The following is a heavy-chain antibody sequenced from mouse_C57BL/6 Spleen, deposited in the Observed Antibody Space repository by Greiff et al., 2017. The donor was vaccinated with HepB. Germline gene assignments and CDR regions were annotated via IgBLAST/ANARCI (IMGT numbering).Heavy chain of an antibody. Sequence: EVMLVESGGDLVKPGGSLKLSCAASGFTFSSYGMSWVRQTPDKRLEWVATISSGGSYTYYPDSVKGRFTISRDNAKNTLYLQMSSLKSEDTAMYYCARRGITTVVEDWYFDVWGTGTTVTVSS. D-gene: IGHD1-1*01. V-gene: IGHV5-6*01. CDR1: GFTFSSYG. CDR3: ARRGITTVVEDWYFDV. CDR2: ISSGGSYT. J-gene: IGHJ1*03.